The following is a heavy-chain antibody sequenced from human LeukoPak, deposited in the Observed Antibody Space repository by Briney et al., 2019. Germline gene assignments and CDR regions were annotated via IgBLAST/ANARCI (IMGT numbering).Heavy chain of an antibody. J-gene: IGHJ4*02. D-gene: IGHD6-6*01. CDR2: IYSGGST. V-gene: IGHV3-53*01. CDR1: GFTVSSNY. CDR3: ARAHSTSSSVYDF. Sequence: GGSLRLSCAASGFTVSSNYMSWVRQAPGKGLEWVSVIYSGGSTYYADSVKGRFTISRDNSKNTLYLQMSSLRAEDTAVYFCARAHSTSSSVYDFWGQGTRVTVSP.